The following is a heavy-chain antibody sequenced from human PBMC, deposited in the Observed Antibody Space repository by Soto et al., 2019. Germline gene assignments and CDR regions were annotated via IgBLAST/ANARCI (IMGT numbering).Heavy chain of an antibody. CDR1: GYTFTSYG. V-gene: IGHV1-18*01. CDR2: ISPNNGIA. J-gene: IGHJ4*02. D-gene: IGHD3-10*01. CDR3: ARAFYGSGTPTFDY. Sequence: GASVKVSCKASGYTFTSYGISWVRQAPGQGLEWMGWISPNNGIANYAQKLQGRVTITADKSTSTAYMELSSLRSEDTAVYYCARAFYGSGTPTFDYWGQGTLVTVSS.